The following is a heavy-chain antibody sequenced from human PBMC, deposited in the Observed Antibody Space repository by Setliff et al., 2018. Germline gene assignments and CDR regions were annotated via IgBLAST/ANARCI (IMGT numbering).Heavy chain of an antibody. CDR2: IKQDGSVK. CDR3: TRRSANSSAD. V-gene: IGHV3-7*03. D-gene: IGHD6-19*01. CDR1: GFTFSSYW. Sequence: GGSLRLSCAASGFTFSSYWMNWVRQAPGKGLEWVANIKQDGSVKNYVDSVEGRFTISRDDSKNMAYLQMNSLRTEDTAVYYCTRRSANSSADWGQGTLVTVSS. J-gene: IGHJ4*02.